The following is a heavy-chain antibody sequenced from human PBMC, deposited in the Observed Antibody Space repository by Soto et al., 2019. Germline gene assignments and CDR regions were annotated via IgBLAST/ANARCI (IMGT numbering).Heavy chain of an antibody. CDR2: ISYDGSNK. CDR1: GFTFKTYG. Sequence: QVQLVESGGGVVQPGRSLRLSYAASGFTFKTYGMHWVRQAPGRGLGWVAAISYDGSNKDYADSVKGRFTISRDNSKDTVYLQMNSLRAEDTAVYYCAKDYDYYDSSGYAGGFDPWGQGTLVTVSS. CDR3: AKDYDYYDSSGYAGGFDP. V-gene: IGHV3-30*18. J-gene: IGHJ5*02. D-gene: IGHD3-22*01.